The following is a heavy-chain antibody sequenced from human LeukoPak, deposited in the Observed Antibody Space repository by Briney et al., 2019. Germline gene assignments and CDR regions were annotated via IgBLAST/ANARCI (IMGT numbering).Heavy chain of an antibody. V-gene: IGHV1-18*04. Sequence: GASVKVSCKASGYTFTGYYMHWVRQAPGQGLEWMGWISAYNGNTNYAQKLQGRVTMTTDTSTSTAYMELRSLRSNNTAVYYCARDSLDITIFGVVTTDWGQGTLVTVSS. CDR2: ISAYNGNT. J-gene: IGHJ4*02. D-gene: IGHD3-3*01. CDR1: GYTFTGYY. CDR3: ARDSLDITIFGVVTTD.